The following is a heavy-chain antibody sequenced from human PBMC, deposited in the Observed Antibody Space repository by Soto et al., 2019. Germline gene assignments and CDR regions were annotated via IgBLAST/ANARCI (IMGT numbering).Heavy chain of an antibody. CDR2: IYPGDSDT. D-gene: IGHD3-22*01. Sequence: EVQLVQSGAEVKKPGESLKISCKGSGYSFTSYWIGWVRQMPGKGLEWMGIIYPGDSDTRYSPSFQGQVTISADKSISTAYLQWSSLKASDTAMYYCARSRDSSGRPHDAFDIWGQGTMVTVSS. CDR1: GYSFTSYW. J-gene: IGHJ3*02. CDR3: ARSRDSSGRPHDAFDI. V-gene: IGHV5-51*01.